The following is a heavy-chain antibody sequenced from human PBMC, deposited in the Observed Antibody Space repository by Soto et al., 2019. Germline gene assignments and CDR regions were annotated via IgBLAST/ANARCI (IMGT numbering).Heavy chain of an antibody. V-gene: IGHV3-20*01. CDR2: INWNGGST. CDR1: GFTFDDYG. J-gene: IGHJ4*02. D-gene: IGHD3-9*01. CDR3: ARRRDDILTGPPYYFDY. Sequence: PGGSLRLSCAASGFTFDDYGMSWVRQAPGKGLEWVSGINWNGGSTGYADSVKGRFTISRDNAKNSLYLQMNSLRAEDTALYHCARRRDDILTGPPYYFDYWGQGTLVTVSS.